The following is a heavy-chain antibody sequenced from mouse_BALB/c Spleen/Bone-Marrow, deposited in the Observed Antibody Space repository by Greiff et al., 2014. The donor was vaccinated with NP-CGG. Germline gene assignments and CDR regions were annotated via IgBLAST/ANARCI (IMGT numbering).Heavy chain of an antibody. V-gene: IGHV1-54*01. Sequence: QVQLQQSGTELVRPGTSVKVSCKVSGYAFTNYLIEWVKQRPGQGLEWIGVINPGSGDTSYNEKFRGKATLTADKSSSTAYMQLSSLTSDDSAVYFCARNANWLFAYWGQGTLVTVSA. J-gene: IGHJ3*01. CDR2: INPGSGDT. D-gene: IGHD4-1*01. CDR1: GYAFTNYL. CDR3: ARNANWLFAY.